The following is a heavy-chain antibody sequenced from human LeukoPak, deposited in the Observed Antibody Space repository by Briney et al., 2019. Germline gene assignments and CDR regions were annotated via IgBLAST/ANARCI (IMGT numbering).Heavy chain of an antibody. Sequence: PGGSLRLSCAASGFTFSSYAMTWIRQPPGRGLEWIGEINHSGSTNYNPSLKSRVTISVDMSKKQFALKLSSVTAADTAVYYCARVDFWSGDCTLPHYYFDHWGQGTLVTVSS. V-gene: IGHV4-34*01. CDR1: GFTFSSYA. J-gene: IGHJ4*02. CDR3: ARVDFWSGDCTLPHYYFDH. D-gene: IGHD3-3*01. CDR2: INHSGST.